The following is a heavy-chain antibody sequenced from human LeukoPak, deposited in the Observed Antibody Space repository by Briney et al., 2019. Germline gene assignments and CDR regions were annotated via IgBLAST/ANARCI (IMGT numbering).Heavy chain of an antibody. CDR3: ATLPAGLRTNNWFDP. J-gene: IGHJ5*02. V-gene: IGHV4-31*03. D-gene: IGHD1-14*01. CDR2: IYYSGSA. CDR1: GGSISSGGYY. Sequence: PSQTLSLTCTVSGGSISSGGYYWSCIRQHPGKGLEWIGYIYYSGSAYYNPSLKSRVTISVDTSKNQFSLKLSSVTAADTAVYYRATLPAGLRTNNWFDPWGQGTLVTVSS.